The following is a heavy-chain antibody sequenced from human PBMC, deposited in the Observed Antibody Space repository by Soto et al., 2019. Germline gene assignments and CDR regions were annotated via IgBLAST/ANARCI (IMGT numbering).Heavy chain of an antibody. CDR2: MNPNSGNT. J-gene: IGHJ6*02. D-gene: IGHD3-10*01. Sequence: XSVKVSCKASGYTFTSYDINWVRQATGQGLEWMGWMNPNSGNTGYAQKFQGRVTMTRNTSISTAYMELSSLRSEDTAVYYCAIKLLWFGELLGDVWGQGTTVTVSS. V-gene: IGHV1-8*01. CDR1: GYTFTSYD. CDR3: AIKLLWFGELLGDV.